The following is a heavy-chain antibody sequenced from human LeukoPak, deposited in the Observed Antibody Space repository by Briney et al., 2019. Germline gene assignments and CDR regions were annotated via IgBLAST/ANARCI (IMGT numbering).Heavy chain of an antibody. Sequence: PGGSLRLSCAASGFTFSSYWMHWVRQAPGKGLVWVSRINSDGSTTNYADSVKGRLTISRDNAKNTLYLQMNSLGAEDTAVYYCARDDYYLDYWGQGTLVTVFS. V-gene: IGHV3-74*01. CDR1: GFTFSSYW. D-gene: IGHD3-3*01. CDR2: INSDGSTT. J-gene: IGHJ4*02. CDR3: ARDDYYLDY.